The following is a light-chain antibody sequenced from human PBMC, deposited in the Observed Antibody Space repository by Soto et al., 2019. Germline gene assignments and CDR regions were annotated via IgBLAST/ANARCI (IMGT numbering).Light chain of an antibody. V-gene: IGKV1-5*03. Sequence: DIQMTQSPSTLSASVGDGVIITCRASQTISGWLAWYQQKPGRAPNLLIYKASSLASGVPSRFSGSGSGTEFTLTISSLQPDDFATYYCQQYNSYPYTFGQGTKVDIK. CDR2: KAS. J-gene: IGKJ2*01. CDR3: QQYNSYPYT. CDR1: QTISGW.